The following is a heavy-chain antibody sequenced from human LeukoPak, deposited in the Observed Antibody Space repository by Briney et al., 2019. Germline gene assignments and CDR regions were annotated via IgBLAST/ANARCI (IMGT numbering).Heavy chain of an antibody. CDR2: ISSNSAYI. D-gene: IGHD2-2*01. CDR1: GFSFSDYA. J-gene: IGHJ6*02. V-gene: IGHV3-21*01. Sequence: GGSLRLPCAASGFSFSDYAMDWVRQAPGKGVEWVSAISSNSAYIYYADSVKGRFTISRDNAKSSVSLQMNSLRDDDTAVYYCARIFRYQLVDYYALDVWGQGTTVTVSS. CDR3: ARIFRYQLVDYYALDV.